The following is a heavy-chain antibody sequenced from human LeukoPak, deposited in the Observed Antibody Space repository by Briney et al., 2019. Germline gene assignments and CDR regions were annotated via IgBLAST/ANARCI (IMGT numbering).Heavy chain of an antibody. V-gene: IGHV3-53*01. CDR2: IYNGDVT. J-gene: IGHJ6*03. CDR1: GFSITTNS. D-gene: IGHD5-12*01. Sequence: PGGSLRLSCAASGFSITTNSMSWVRQAPGKGLECVSIIYNGDVTAYSESVKGRFTISRDSHTNTVYLQMDSVRADDTAVYFCARVVAAIALRDYHYVDVWGKGASVTVSS. CDR3: ARVVAAIALRDYHYVDV.